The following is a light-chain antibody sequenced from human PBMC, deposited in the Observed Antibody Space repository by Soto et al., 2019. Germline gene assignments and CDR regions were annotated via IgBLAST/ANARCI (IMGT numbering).Light chain of an antibody. CDR2: KAS. CDR3: QQYDSYSYT. J-gene: IGKJ5*01. V-gene: IGKV1-5*03. CDR1: QGISSW. Sequence: DVHLTQSPSFLSASVGDRVTITCRASQGISSWLAWYRQKPGKAPKLLIYKASTLKSGVPSRFSGSGSGTEFTLTISSLQPDDFATYYCQQYDSYSYTFGQGTRLENK.